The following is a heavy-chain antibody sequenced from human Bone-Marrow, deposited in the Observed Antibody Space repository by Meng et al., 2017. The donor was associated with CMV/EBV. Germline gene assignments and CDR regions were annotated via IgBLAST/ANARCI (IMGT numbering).Heavy chain of an antibody. D-gene: IGHD3-22*01. CDR3: TREEHYYDSSNFDF. Sequence: SLMTSWSTSGFTFGDYAMSWVRQAPGKGLEWVGFIRSKAYGGTTEYAASVKGRFTISRDDSKSIAYLQMNSLKTDDTAVYYCTREEHYYDSSNFDFWGQGTLVTVSS. CDR2: IRSKAYGGTT. V-gene: IGHV3-49*04. J-gene: IGHJ4*02. CDR1: GFTFGDYA.